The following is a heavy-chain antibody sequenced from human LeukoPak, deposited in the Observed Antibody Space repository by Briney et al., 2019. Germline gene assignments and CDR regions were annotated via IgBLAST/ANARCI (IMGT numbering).Heavy chain of an antibody. V-gene: IGHV3-33*01. CDR3: ARVWAVNGGFAS. CDR2: IWYDGSNK. CDR1: GFTFSSYG. J-gene: IGHJ4*02. Sequence: GRSLRLSCAASGFTFSSYGMHWVRQAPGKGLEWVAVIWYDGSNKYYADSVKGRFTISRDNSKNTLYLQMNSLRAEDTAVYYWARVWAVNGGFASWAQGPLVTVSS. D-gene: IGHD2-8*01.